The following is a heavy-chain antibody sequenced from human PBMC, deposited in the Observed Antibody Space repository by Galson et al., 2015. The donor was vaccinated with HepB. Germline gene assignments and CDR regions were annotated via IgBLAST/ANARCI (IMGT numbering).Heavy chain of an antibody. Sequence: SVKVSCKASGYAFTSYAMHWVRQAPGQRLEWMGWINAGNGNTKYSQKFQGRVTITRDTSASTAYMELSSLRSEDTAVYYCAIDLSYCSSTSCYVGYYYYMDVWGKGTTVTVSS. D-gene: IGHD2-2*01. CDR3: AIDLSYCSSTSCYVGYYYYMDV. J-gene: IGHJ6*03. CDR1: GYAFTSYA. CDR2: INAGNGNT. V-gene: IGHV1-3*01.